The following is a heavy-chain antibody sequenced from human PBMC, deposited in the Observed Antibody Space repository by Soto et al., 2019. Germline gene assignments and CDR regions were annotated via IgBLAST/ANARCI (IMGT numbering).Heavy chain of an antibody. CDR2: IFHSRST. CDR3: AHRPIVGAAI. CDR1: GGSISNSNW. D-gene: IGHD1-26*01. V-gene: IGHV4-4*02. Sequence: QVQLQESGPGLVKPSGTLSLTCAVFGGSISNSNWWTWVRQPPGKGLDWIGEIFHSRSTNYNSSLVGRVTISVDTANNQFSLKLSSVTAADTAVYYCAHRPIVGAAIWGQGTLVTVSS. J-gene: IGHJ4*02.